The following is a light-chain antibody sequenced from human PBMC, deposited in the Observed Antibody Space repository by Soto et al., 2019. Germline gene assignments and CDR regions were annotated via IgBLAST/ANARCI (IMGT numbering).Light chain of an antibody. V-gene: IGKV3-11*01. CDR2: DAS. J-gene: IGKJ4*01. CDR3: QQRGNGPSAT. CDR1: QSVSSY. Sequence: EIVLTQSPATLSLSPGERATLSCRASQSVSSYLAWYQQKPGQAPRLLIYDASNRATGIPARFSGSGSGTDFTLTISSLEPEDYAVYYCQQRGNGPSATYGGGTQVEIK.